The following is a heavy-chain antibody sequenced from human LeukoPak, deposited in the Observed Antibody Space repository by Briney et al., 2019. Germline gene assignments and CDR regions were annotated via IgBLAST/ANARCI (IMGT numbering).Heavy chain of an antibody. D-gene: IGHD3-10*01. CDR1: GGTFSSYA. CDR2: IIPIFGTA. V-gene: IGHV1-69*05. CDR3: ARGSRRFGELLGS. J-gene: IGHJ5*02. Sequence: GASVKVSCKASGGTFSSYAISWVRQAPGQGLEWMGRIIPIFGTANYAQKFQGRVTITTDESTSTAYMELNSLRSEDTAVYYCARGSRRFGELLGSWGQGTLVTVSS.